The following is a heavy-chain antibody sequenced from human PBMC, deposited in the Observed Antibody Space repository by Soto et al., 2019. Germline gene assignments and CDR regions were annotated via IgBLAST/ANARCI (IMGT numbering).Heavy chain of an antibody. CDR2: IYYSGST. CDR3: ASHAVHSSGFTDY. V-gene: IGHV4-39*01. CDR1: GGSISSSSYY. D-gene: IGHD6-19*01. Sequence: QLQLQESGPGLVKPSETLSLTCTVSGGSISSSSYYWGWIRQPPGKGLEWIGSIYYSGSTSYNPSRKGRVTVSVDTSKHQFSPQLSSVTAAATAVYYCASHAVHSSGFTDYWGQGTLVTVSS. J-gene: IGHJ4*02.